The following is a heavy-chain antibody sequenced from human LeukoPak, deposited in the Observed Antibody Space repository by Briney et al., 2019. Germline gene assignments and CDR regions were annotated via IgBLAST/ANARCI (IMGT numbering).Heavy chain of an antibody. CDR3: ATDQRYAFDY. J-gene: IGHJ4*02. CDR2: IRTTAEGANYA. CDR1: GFTFTDYP. D-gene: IGHD3-9*01. Sequence: PGGSLRLSCATSGFTFTDYPMNWVRQAPGKGLKWISNIRTTAEGANYAYYADSVKGRVTISRDDAKNTLYLHMNSLRDDDTAVYYCATDQRYAFDYWGQGILVTVSS. V-gene: IGHV3-48*02.